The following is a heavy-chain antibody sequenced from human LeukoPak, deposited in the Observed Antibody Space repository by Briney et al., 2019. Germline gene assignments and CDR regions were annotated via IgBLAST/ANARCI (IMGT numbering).Heavy chain of an antibody. D-gene: IGHD3-9*01. CDR2: IVVGSGNT. CDR1: GFTFTSSA. V-gene: IGHV1-58*02. J-gene: IGHJ6*03. Sequence: SVKVSCKASGFTFTSSAMQWVRQARGQRLEWIGWIVVGSGNTNYAQKFQERVTITRDMSTSTAYMQLSSLRSDDTAAYYCARGPDRLRYFDWLLGDYYYYYYMDVWGKGTTVTVSS. CDR3: ARGPDRLRYFDWLLGDYYYYYYMDV.